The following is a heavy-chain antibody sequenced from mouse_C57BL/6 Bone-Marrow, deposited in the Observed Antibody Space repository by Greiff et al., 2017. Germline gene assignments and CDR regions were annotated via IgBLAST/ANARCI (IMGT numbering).Heavy chain of an antibody. J-gene: IGHJ1*03. V-gene: IGHV1-82*01. D-gene: IGHD3-3*01. CDR3: ASGTLYWYFDV. CDR1: GYAFSSSW. CDR2: IYPGDGDT. Sequence: QVHLKQSGPELVKPGASVKISCKASGYAFSSSWMNWVKQRPGKGLEWIGRIYPGDGDTNYNGKFKGKATLTADKSSSTAYMQLSSLTSEDSAVYFCASGTLYWYFDVWGTGTTVTVSS.